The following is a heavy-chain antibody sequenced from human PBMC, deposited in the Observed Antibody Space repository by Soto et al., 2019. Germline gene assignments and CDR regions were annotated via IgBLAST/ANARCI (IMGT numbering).Heavy chain of an antibody. CDR1: GFTFSGSA. CDR3: TRDNYYYYYGMDV. CDR2: IRSKANSYAT. J-gene: IGHJ6*02. D-gene: IGHD2-15*01. V-gene: IGHV3-73*02. Sequence: EVQLVESGGGLVQPGGSLKLSCAASGFTFSGSAMHWVRQASGKGLEWVGRIRSKANSYATAYAASVKGRFTISGDDSKNTAYLQMNSLKTEDTAVYYCTRDNYYYYYGMDVWGQVTTVTVSS.